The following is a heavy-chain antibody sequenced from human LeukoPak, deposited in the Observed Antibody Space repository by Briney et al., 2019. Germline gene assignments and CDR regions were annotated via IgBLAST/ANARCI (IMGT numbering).Heavy chain of an antibody. Sequence: PGASVKVSCKASGYTFTNYYMHWVRQAPGQGLEWMGIINPSGGSTSYAQKFQGRVTMTRDMSTSTVYMELSSLRSEDTAVYYCARGPVYYYGSGSYPDYWGQGTLVTVSS. D-gene: IGHD3-10*01. CDR1: GYTFTNYY. CDR3: ARGPVYYYGSGSYPDY. V-gene: IGHV1-46*01. CDR2: INPSGGST. J-gene: IGHJ4*02.